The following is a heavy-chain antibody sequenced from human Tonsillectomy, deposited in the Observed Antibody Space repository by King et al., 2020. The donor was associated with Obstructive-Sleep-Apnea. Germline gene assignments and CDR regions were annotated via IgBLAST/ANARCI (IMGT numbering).Heavy chain of an antibody. J-gene: IGHJ4*02. Sequence: VQLVESGGGVVQPGKSMRLSCAASGFTFSVYGMHWVRQAPGRGLEGVAVVWSTESNKDYADAGKVRFTISRDNYKNTLYLQMSSLRVEDTAIYYCASFAILTGHYFFEFWRQGTLVTVSS. V-gene: IGHV3-33*01. D-gene: IGHD3-9*01. CDR2: VWSTESNK. CDR1: GFTFSVYG. CDR3: ASFAILTGHYFFEF.